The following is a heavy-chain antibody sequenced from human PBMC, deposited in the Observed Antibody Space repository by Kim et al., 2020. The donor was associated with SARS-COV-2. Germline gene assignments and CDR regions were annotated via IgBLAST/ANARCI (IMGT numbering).Heavy chain of an antibody. CDR3: ARGSGSYYIH. Sequence: ERNMADPVKGRFTTSRDKAKNSLYLQMDSLRVEDTAVYYCARGSGSYYIHWGQGTLVTVSS. D-gene: IGHD3-10*01. V-gene: IGHV3-7*01. J-gene: IGHJ4*02. CDR2: ER.